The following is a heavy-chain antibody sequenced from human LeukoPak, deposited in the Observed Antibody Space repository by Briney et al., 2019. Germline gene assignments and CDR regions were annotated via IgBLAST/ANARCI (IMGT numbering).Heavy chain of an antibody. CDR3: ARDTAYYGSGTSGFDY. CDR2: IYYIGST. J-gene: IGHJ4*02. Sequence: PSETLSLTCTVSGGSISSGGYYWSWIRQPPGKGLEWIGYIYYIGSTYYNPSLKSRVTISVDTSKNQFSLKLSSVTAADTAVYYCARDTAYYGSGTSGFDYWGQGTLVTVSS. CDR1: GGSISSGGYY. V-gene: IGHV4-30-4*01. D-gene: IGHD3-10*01.